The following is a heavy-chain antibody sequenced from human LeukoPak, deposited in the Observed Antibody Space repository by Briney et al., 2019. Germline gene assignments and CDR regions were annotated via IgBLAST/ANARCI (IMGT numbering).Heavy chain of an antibody. Sequence: PGGSLRLSCAASGFTFSSYAMSWVRQAPGKGLKWVSAISYSGGSTYYADSVKGRFTISRDNSKNTLYVQMNSLRAEDTAVYYCARIRESSNWYPVGLDDYWGQGTLVTVSS. D-gene: IGHD6-13*01. CDR1: GFTFSSYA. CDR3: ARIRESSNWYPVGLDDY. V-gene: IGHV3-23*01. J-gene: IGHJ4*02. CDR2: ISYSGGST.